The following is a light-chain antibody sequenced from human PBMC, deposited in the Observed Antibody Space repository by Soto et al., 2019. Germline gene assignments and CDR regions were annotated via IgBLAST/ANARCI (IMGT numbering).Light chain of an antibody. CDR3: QQYGSSPTWT. Sequence: EIVLTQSPGTLSLSPGDRATLSCRASQSVSSSYLAWYQQKPGQAPRLLIYGASSRATGIPDRFSGSGSGTDVTLTISRLEPEDFAVYYCQQYGSSPTWTFGQGTKVEIK. V-gene: IGKV3-20*01. CDR1: QSVSSSY. CDR2: GAS. J-gene: IGKJ1*01.